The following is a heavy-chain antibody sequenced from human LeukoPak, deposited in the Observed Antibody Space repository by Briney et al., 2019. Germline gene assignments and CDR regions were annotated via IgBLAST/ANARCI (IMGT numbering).Heavy chain of an antibody. V-gene: IGHV4-39*01. Sequence: PSETLSLTCAVYGGSFSGYYWGWIRQPPGKGLEWIGSIYYSGSTYYNPSLKSRVTISVDTSKNQFSLKLSSVTAADTTVYYCARNYYDSSYRGHFDIWGQGTMVTVSS. CDR3: ARNYYDSSYRGHFDI. CDR1: GGSFSGYY. D-gene: IGHD3-22*01. CDR2: IYYSGST. J-gene: IGHJ3*02.